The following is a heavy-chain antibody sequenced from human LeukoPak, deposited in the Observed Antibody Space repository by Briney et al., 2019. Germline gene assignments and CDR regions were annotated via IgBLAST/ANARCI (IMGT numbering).Heavy chain of an antibody. D-gene: IGHD2-2*01. J-gene: IGHJ6*03. CDR3: ARSAGYQLLEGYYYYMDV. Sequence: PSETLSLTCTVSGGSLSSYYWSWIRQPPGKGLEWIGYIHYSGSTNGNPSLKSRVTISVDTSKNQFSLKLSSVTAADTAVYYCARSAGYQLLEGYYYYMDVWGKGTTVTVSS. CDR2: IHYSGST. V-gene: IGHV4-59*01. CDR1: GGSLSSYY.